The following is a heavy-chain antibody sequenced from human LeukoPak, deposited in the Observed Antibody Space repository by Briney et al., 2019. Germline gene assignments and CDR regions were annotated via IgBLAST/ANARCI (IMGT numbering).Heavy chain of an antibody. CDR3: ARGLSGRGAFDI. V-gene: IGHV3-23*01. CDR1: GFTFSSYA. Sequence: GGSPRLSCAASGFTFSSYAMSWVRQAPGKGLEWVSAISGSGGSTYYADSVKGRFTISRDNSKNTLYLQMNSLRAEDTAVYYCARGLSGRGAFDIWGQGTMVTVSS. J-gene: IGHJ3*02. D-gene: IGHD2-15*01. CDR2: ISGSGGST.